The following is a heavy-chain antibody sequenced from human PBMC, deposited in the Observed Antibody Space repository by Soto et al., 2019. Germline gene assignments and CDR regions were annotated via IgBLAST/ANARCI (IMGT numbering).Heavy chain of an antibody. V-gene: IGHV3-21*01. Sequence: GGSLRLSCAASGFTFSSYSMNWVRQAPGKGLEWVSSISSSSSYIYYEDSVKGRFTISRDNAKNSLYLQMNSLGAEDTAVYYCARGGYDYAPFDYWGQGTLVTVSS. D-gene: IGHD5-12*01. CDR1: GFTFSSYS. CDR2: ISSSSSYI. J-gene: IGHJ4*02. CDR3: ARGGYDYAPFDY.